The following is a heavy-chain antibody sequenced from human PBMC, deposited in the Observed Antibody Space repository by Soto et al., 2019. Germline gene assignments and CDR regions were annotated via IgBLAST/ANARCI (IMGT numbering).Heavy chain of an antibody. D-gene: IGHD6-6*01. CDR2: INHSGST. J-gene: IGHJ6*02. V-gene: IGHV4-34*01. CDR3: ARGYSSSSLATAKTSPYYYYGMDV. Sequence: SETLSLTCGVYGGSFSGYYWSWIRQPPGKGLEWIGEINHSGSTNCNPSLKSRVTISVDTSKNQFSLKLSSVTAADTAVYYCARGYSSSSLATAKTSPYYYYGMDVWGQGTTVTVSS. CDR1: GGSFSGYY.